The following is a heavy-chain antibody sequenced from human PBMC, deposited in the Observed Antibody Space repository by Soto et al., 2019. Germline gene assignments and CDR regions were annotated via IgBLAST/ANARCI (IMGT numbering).Heavy chain of an antibody. Sequence: SETLSLTCAVYGGSFSGYYWSWIRQPPGKGLEWIGEINHSGSTNYNPSLKSRVTISVDTSKNQFSLKLSSVTAADAAVYYCARERNIVVVPAASLGYYYYGMDVWGQGTTVTVSS. CDR3: ARERNIVVVPAASLGYYYYGMDV. D-gene: IGHD2-2*01. V-gene: IGHV4-34*01. CDR1: GGSFSGYY. J-gene: IGHJ6*02. CDR2: INHSGST.